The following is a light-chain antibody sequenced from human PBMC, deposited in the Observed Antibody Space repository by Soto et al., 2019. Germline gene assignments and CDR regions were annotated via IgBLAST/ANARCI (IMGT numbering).Light chain of an antibody. J-gene: IGLJ2*01. CDR1: SSNIGAGYD. V-gene: IGLV1-40*01. CDR3: QSYDSSLSAYVV. Sequence: QSVLTQPPSVSGAPGQRVTISCTGSSSNIGAGYDVHWYQQLPGTAPKLLIYGNSNRPSGVPDRFSGSKSGTSASLAITGLHAADEADYYCQSYDSSLSAYVVFGGGTQLTVL. CDR2: GNS.